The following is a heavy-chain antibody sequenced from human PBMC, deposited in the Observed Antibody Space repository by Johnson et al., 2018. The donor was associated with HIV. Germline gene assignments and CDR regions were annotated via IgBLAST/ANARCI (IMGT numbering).Heavy chain of an antibody. J-gene: IGHJ3*02. D-gene: IGHD2-15*01. Sequence: QVQLVESGGGVVQPGRSLRLSCVASGFTFSSYGMHWVRQAPGKGLEWVALVSYDGSNKYYADSVKDRFTISRDNSKNTLYLQMNSLRAEDTVVYYCAKDPGRRDPHAFDIWGQGTMVTVSS. CDR2: VSYDGSNK. CDR1: GFTFSSYG. V-gene: IGHV3-30*18. CDR3: AKDPGRRDPHAFDI.